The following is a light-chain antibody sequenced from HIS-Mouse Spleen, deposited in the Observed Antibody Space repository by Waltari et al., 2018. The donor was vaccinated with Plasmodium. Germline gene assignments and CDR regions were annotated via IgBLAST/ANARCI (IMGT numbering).Light chain of an antibody. CDR3: QQYNNWPRGT. Sequence: EIVMTQSPATLSVSPGERATLSCSASQSVSSNLAWYQQKPGQAPSLLIYGASTRATGIPARFSGSGSGTEFTLTIGSMQSEDFAVYYGQQYNNWPRGTFGQGTKVEIK. V-gene: IGKV3-15*01. CDR1: QSVSSN. CDR2: GAS. J-gene: IGKJ1*01.